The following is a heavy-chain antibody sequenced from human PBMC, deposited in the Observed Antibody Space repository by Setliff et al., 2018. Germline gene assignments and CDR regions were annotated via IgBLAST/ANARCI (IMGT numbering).Heavy chain of an antibody. J-gene: IGHJ3*01. Sequence: ASVKVSCKSSAYIFNSYGISWVRQAPGQGLQWMGWISSYNTDITNYAERFQGRITMTTDTSTSAAYMELRGLRSDDTAIYYCAISTLSICSGGSCTNVFDVWGPGTLVTVSS. CDR3: AISTLSICSGGSCTNVFDV. V-gene: IGHV1-18*01. D-gene: IGHD2-15*01. CDR1: AYIFNSYG. CDR2: ISSYNTDIT.